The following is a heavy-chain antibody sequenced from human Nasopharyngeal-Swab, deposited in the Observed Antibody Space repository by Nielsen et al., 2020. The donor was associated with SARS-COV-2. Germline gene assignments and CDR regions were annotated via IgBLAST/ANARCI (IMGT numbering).Heavy chain of an antibody. CDR3: ARVKYYFDY. V-gene: IGHV4-34*01. CDR2: INHSGST. CDR1: GGSFSGYY. Sequence: SETLSLTCAVYGGSFSGYYWSWIRQPPGKGLEWIGEINHSGSTNYNPSLKSRVTISVDTSKNPFSLKLSSVTAADTAVYYCARVKYYFDYWGQGTLVTVSS. J-gene: IGHJ4*02.